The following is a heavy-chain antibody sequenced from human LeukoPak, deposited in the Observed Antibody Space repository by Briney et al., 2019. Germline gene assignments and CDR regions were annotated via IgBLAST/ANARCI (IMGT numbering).Heavy chain of an antibody. CDR3: ATVRHSGGKNDASDI. J-gene: IGHJ3*02. CDR2: FDPEDGET. V-gene: IGHV1-24*01. CDR1: GYTLTELS. D-gene: IGHD2-15*01. Sequence: ASVKVSCKVSGYTLTELSMHWVRQAPGKGLEWMGGFDPEDGETIYAQKFQGRVTMTEDTSTDTAYMELSSLRSEDTAVYYCATVRHSGGKNDASDIWGQGTMVTVSS.